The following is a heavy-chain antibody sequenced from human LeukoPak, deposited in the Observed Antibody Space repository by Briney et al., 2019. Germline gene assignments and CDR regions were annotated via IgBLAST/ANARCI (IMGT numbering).Heavy chain of an antibody. CDR3: ARASMIVEVYYYYGMGV. D-gene: IGHD3-22*01. V-gene: IGHV4-31*03. Sequence: PSETLSLTCTVSGGSISSGGYYWSWIRQHPGKGLEWIGYIYYSESTYYNPSLKSRVTISVDTSKDQFSLKLSSVTAADTAVYYCARASMIVEVYYYYGMGVWGQGTTVTVSS. J-gene: IGHJ6*02. CDR2: IYYSEST. CDR1: GGSISSGGYY.